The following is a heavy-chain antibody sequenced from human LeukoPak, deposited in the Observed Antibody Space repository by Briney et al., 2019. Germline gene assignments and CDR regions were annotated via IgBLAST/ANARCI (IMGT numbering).Heavy chain of an antibody. CDR2: VSTDGSST. J-gene: IGHJ4*02. CDR3: VKKGYAGSGTYSYYFDY. D-gene: IGHD3-10*01. CDR1: GFTFSSYA. Sequence: PGGSLRLSCAASGFTFSSYAMSWVRQAPGKGLEWVSTVSTDGSSTYYADSVKGRFTISRDNSKNTLYLQMNSLRAEDTAVYYCVKKGYAGSGTYSYYFDYWGQGTLVTVSS. V-gene: IGHV3-23*01.